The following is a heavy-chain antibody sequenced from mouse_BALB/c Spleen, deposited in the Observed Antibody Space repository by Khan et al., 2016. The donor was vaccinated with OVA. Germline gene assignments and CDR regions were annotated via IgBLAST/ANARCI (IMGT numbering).Heavy chain of an antibody. Sequence: VQLKQSGPGLVKPSQSLSLTCTVTGYSITSGYGWNWIRQFPGNKLEWMGFISYSGSTNYNPSLKSRIPITRDTSKNQFFLQLNSVTTENTATSYCARTARINYWGQGTTLTVSS. J-gene: IGHJ2*01. V-gene: IGHV3-2*02. CDR3: ARTARINY. CDR2: ISYSGST. D-gene: IGHD1-2*01. CDR1: GYSITSGYG.